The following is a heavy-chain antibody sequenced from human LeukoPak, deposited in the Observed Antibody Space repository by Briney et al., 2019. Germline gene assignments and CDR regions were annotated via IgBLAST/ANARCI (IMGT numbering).Heavy chain of an antibody. Sequence: GGSLRLSCAASGFTFSDYYMNWIRQAPGKGLEWVSYISSSGNTLYSADSVKGRFTISRDNAKNSLSLQMNSLRAEDTAVYYCARDLTGDGYNSYNWFDPWGQGTLVTVSS. CDR2: ISSSGNTL. J-gene: IGHJ5*02. CDR3: ARDLTGDGYNSYNWFDP. CDR1: GFTFSDYY. V-gene: IGHV3-11*01. D-gene: IGHD5-24*01.